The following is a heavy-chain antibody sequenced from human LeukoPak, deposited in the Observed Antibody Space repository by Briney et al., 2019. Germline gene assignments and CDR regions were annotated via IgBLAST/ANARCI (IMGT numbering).Heavy chain of an antibody. CDR1: GYSFANYF. CDR2: IYPGDSDT. CDR3: ARAKDSYSQNWFDP. Sequence: GESLKISCKGSGYSFANYFIAWVRQMPGKGLEWMGIIYPGDSDTRYSPSFQGQVTISADKSINTAYLQWSSLKASDTAMYYCARAKDSYSQNWFDPWGQGTLVTVSS. V-gene: IGHV5-51*01. D-gene: IGHD1-26*01. J-gene: IGHJ5*02.